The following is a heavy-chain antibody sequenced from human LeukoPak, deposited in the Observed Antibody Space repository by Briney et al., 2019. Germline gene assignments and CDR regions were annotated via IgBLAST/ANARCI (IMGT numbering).Heavy chain of an antibody. Sequence: PSETLSLTCSVSGGSINTHYWSWIRQSPGKGLEWIGYVYYSGSTNYNPSLTSRVTISLDTSKIQFSLRLSSVTAADTAMYYCARIRSEYYYYNMDVWGQGTTVIVSS. V-gene: IGHV4-59*11. J-gene: IGHJ6*02. CDR3: ARIRSEYYYYNMDV. D-gene: IGHD3-3*01. CDR2: VYYSGST. CDR1: GGSINTHY.